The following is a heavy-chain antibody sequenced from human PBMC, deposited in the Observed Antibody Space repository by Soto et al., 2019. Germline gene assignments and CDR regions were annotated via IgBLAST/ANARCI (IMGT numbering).Heavy chain of an antibody. J-gene: IGHJ4*02. CDR1: GYTFTSYD. D-gene: IGHD3-3*01. Sequence: QVQLVQSGAEVKKPGASVKVSCKASGYTFTSYDINWVRQATGQGLEWMGWMNPNSGNTGYAQKFQGRVTMTGNTSISTAYMELSSLRSEDTAVYYCARGYYDFWSGYYTGLYYFDYWGQGTLVTVSS. CDR2: MNPNSGNT. CDR3: ARGYYDFWSGYYTGLYYFDY. V-gene: IGHV1-8*01.